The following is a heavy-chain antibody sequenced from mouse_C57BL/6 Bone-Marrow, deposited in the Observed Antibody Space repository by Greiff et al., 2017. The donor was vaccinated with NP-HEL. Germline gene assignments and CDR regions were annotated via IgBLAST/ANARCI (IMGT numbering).Heavy chain of an antibody. CDR3: ARTGLLLYGYYFDY. Sequence: EVQLQESGPGLAKPSQTLSLTCSVTGYSIPSDYWNWIRKFPGNKLEYMGYISYSGSTYYNPSLKSRISITRDTSKNQYYLQLNSVTTEDTATYYCARTGLLLYGYYFDYWGQGTTLTVAS. V-gene: IGHV3-8*01. D-gene: IGHD1-1*01. CDR2: ISYSGST. J-gene: IGHJ2*01. CDR1: GYSIPSDY.